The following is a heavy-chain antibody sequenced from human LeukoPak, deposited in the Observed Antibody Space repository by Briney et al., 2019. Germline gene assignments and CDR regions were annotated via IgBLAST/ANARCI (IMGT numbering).Heavy chain of an antibody. CDR3: ARDLGYSSGQPGDY. CDR2: INTNTGNP. V-gene: IGHV7-4-1*02. J-gene: IGHJ4*02. CDR1: GGTFSSYA. Sequence: ASVKVSCKASGGTFSSYAISWVRQAPGQGLEWMEWINTNTGNPTYAQGFTGRFVFSLDTSVSTAYLQISSLKAEDTAVYYCARDLGYSSGQPGDYWGQGTLVTVSS. D-gene: IGHD6-19*01.